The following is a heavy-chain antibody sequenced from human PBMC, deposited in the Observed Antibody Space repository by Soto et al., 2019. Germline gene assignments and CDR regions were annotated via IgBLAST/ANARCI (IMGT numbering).Heavy chain of an antibody. J-gene: IGHJ6*02. V-gene: IGHV3-11*06. Sequence: QVQLVESGGGLVKPGGSLRLSCAASGFTFSDYYMSWIRQAPGKGLEWVSYISSSSSYTNYADSVKGRFTISRDNAKNSLYLQMNSLRAEDTAVYYCARDLDPRQRWTRGGYYSYGMDVLGQGTTVTVSS. D-gene: IGHD4-17*01. CDR3: ARDLDPRQRWTRGGYYSYGMDV. CDR2: ISSSSSYT. CDR1: GFTFSDYY.